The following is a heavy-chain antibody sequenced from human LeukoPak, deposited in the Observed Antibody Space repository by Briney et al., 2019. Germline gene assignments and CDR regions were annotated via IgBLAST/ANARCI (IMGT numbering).Heavy chain of an antibody. Sequence: PGGSLRLSCVASKFTFSSYWMSWVRQAPGKGLEWVANIKRDGSEEYYVDSVKGRFTISRDNSKNTLYLQMNSLRAEDTAVYYCAKEGYRYGYAIDYWGQGTLVTVSS. V-gene: IGHV3-7*05. CDR2: IKRDGSEE. CDR3: AKEGYRYGYAIDY. CDR1: KFTFSSYW. J-gene: IGHJ4*02. D-gene: IGHD5-18*01.